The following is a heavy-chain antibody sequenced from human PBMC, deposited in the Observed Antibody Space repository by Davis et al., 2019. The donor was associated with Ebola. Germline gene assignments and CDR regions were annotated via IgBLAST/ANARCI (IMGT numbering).Heavy chain of an antibody. CDR2: INHSGST. J-gene: IGHJ4*02. CDR1: GGSFSGYY. D-gene: IGHD1-26*01. V-gene: IGHV4-34*01. Sequence: SETLSLTCAVYGGSFSGYYWSWIRQPPGKGLEWIGQINHSGSTSHNPSLKSRVTISVDTSKNQFSLKLTSVTAADTAMYYCARTPQYTSYGSYFDYWGQGALVTVSS. CDR3: ARTPQYTSYGSYFDY.